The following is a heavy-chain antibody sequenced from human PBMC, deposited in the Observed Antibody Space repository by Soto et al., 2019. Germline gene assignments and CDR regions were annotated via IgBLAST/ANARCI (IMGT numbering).Heavy chain of an antibody. J-gene: IGHJ4*01. CDR2: ISHDGSKR. V-gene: IGHV3-30*18. CDR3: AKTATYVDGYDNTGYSSEDY. Sequence: PGGSLRLSCEVSGFTFSDFGLDWVRQAPGKGLEWVAIISHDGSKRFYADSVKGRFTISRDNSKNTLYLQMSSLRPEDTALYYCAKTATYVDGYDNTGYSSEDYWGHGTLVTASS. D-gene: IGHD3-22*01. CDR1: GFTFSDFG.